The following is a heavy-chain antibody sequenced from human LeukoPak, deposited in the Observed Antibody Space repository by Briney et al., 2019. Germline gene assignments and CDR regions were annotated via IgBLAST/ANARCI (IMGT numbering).Heavy chain of an antibody. V-gene: IGHV3-21*01. CDR3: ARDPGGGSSSWYNFSPYYYYYMDV. D-gene: IGHD6-13*01. CDR2: ISSSSSYI. J-gene: IGHJ6*03. Sequence: PGGSLRLSCAASGFTFSSYSMNWVRQAPGKGLEWVSSISSSSSYIYYADSVKGRFTISRDNAKNSLYLQMNSLRAEDTAVYYCARDPGGGSSSWYNFSPYYYYYMDVWGKGTTVTVSS. CDR1: GFTFSSYS.